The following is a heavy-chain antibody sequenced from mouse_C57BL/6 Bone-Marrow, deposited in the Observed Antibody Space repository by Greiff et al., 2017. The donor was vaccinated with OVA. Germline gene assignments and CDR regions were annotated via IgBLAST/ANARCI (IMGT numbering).Heavy chain of an antibody. J-gene: IGHJ3*01. Sequence: QVQLKESGAELVKPGASVKLSCKASGYTFTSYWITWVKQRPGQGLAWIGEIYPGSGGNNYNEKFKSKAPLTVDTSSSTAYMQLSSLTSEDSAVYYGARGARSWFAYWGQGTMVTVSA. CDR1: GYTFTSYW. CDR3: ARGARSWFAY. V-gene: IGHV1-55*01. CDR2: IYPGSGGN.